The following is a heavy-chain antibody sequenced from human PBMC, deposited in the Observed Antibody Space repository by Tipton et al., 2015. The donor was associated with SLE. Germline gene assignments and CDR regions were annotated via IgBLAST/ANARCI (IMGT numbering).Heavy chain of an antibody. CDR3: ARMEYSQFQLSFFDS. D-gene: IGHD2-2*01. V-gene: IGHV4-38-2*02. Sequence: TLSLTCNVSGYSISRGYYWGWIRQPPGGGLEWLGSVYPGGTANYNPSLKSRLTISLDTSKNHFSLRLTSVTAADTAVYYCARMEYSQFQLSFFDSLGQGTLVTVSS. CDR1: GYSISRGYY. CDR2: VYPGGTA. J-gene: IGHJ4*02.